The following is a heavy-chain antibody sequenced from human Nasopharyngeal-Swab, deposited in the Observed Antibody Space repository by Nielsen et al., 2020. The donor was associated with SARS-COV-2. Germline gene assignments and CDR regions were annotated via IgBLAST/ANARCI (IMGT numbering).Heavy chain of an antibody. D-gene: IGHD3-10*01. CDR2: ISGSGGST. Sequence: WIRQPPGKGLEWVSAISGSGGSTYYADSVKGRFTISRDNSKNTLYLQMNSLRAEVTAVYYCAKDIAMVRGVISFPYFDYWGQGTLVTVSS. V-gene: IGHV3-23*01. J-gene: IGHJ4*02. CDR3: AKDIAMVRGVISFPYFDY.